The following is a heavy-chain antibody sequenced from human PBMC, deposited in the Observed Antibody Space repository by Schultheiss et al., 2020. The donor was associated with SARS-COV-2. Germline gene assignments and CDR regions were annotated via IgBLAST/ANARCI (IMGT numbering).Heavy chain of an antibody. CDR1: GFTFSDYY. CDR3: ANAVPVVTVDY. V-gene: IGHV3-11*03. Sequence: GGSLRLSCAASGFTFSDYYMSWIRQAPGKGLEWVSSISSSSSYIYYADSVKGRFTISRDNAKNTLYLQMNSLRAEDTAVYYCANAVPVVTVDYWGQGTLVTVSS. CDR2: ISSSSSYI. J-gene: IGHJ4*02. D-gene: IGHD4-23*01.